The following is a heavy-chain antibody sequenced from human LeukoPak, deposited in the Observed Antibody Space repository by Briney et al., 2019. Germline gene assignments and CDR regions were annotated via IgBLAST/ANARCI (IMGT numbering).Heavy chain of an antibody. CDR3: ARDKAPSHIAVLDY. Sequence: PGGSLRLSCAASGFTFSGHAMHWVRQAPGKGLECLAVTSYDGSNKYYADSVKGRFTISRDNSKNTVYLQMNSLRAEDTALYYRARDKAPSHIAVLDYWGQGTLATVSS. CDR1: GFTFSGHA. D-gene: IGHD5-12*01. J-gene: IGHJ4*02. CDR2: TSYDGSNK. V-gene: IGHV3-30*04.